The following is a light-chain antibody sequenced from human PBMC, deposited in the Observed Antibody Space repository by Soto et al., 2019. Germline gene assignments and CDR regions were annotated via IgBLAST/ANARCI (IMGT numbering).Light chain of an antibody. CDR3: HQYGISP. CDR1: QSVDSKY. CDR2: AAS. Sequence: ESVLTQSPGTLSFSPGERATLSCRASQSVDSKYLDWYQQKPGQAPRILIFAASSRATGIPDRFSGSGSGTDFTLTISRLEPDDFAVYYCHQYGISPFGGGTKVDIK. V-gene: IGKV3-20*01. J-gene: IGKJ4*01.